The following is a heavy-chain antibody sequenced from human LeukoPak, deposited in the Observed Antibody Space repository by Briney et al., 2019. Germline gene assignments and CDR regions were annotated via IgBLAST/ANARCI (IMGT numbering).Heavy chain of an antibody. Sequence: GGSLRLSCAASGFTFDDYAMSWVRQAPGKGLEWVSAISGSGGSTYYADSVKGRFTISRDNSKNTLYLQMNSLRAEDTAVYYCAITIFGVVIGEYFQHWGQGTLVTVSS. CDR3: AITIFGVVIGEYFQH. V-gene: IGHV3-23*01. J-gene: IGHJ1*01. D-gene: IGHD3-3*01. CDR1: GFTFDDYA. CDR2: ISGSGGST.